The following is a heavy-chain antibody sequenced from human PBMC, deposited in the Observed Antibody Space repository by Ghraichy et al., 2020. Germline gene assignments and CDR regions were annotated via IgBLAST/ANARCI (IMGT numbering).Heavy chain of an antibody. CDR3: AKISGGGWFDFDS. J-gene: IGHJ4*02. CDR2: ISHDGSNK. V-gene: IGHV3-30*18. D-gene: IGHD3-10*01. Sequence: GGSLRLSCVASGFTFPTYAMHWVRQAPGRGLEWVAGISHDGSNKDYPDSVKGRFTISRDNSGNIIYLHMNSLRPEDTAVYFCAKISGGGWFDFDSRGQGTLVSVSS. CDR1: GFTFPTYA.